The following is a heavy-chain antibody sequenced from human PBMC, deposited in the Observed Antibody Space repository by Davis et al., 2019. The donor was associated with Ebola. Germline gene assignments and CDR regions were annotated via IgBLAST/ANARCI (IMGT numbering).Heavy chain of an antibody. J-gene: IGHJ6*02. Sequence: GESLKISCAASGFTFTNYAMNWVRQAPGKGLEWVSVIYSGGSTYYADSVKGRFTISRDNSKNTLYLQMSSLRAEDTALYYCARLDCTSASCYTGNFYYYYGADVWGQGTTVTVSS. CDR3: ARLDCTSASCYTGNFYYYYGADV. CDR1: GFTFTNYA. D-gene: IGHD2-2*02. V-gene: IGHV3-23*03. CDR2: IYSGGST.